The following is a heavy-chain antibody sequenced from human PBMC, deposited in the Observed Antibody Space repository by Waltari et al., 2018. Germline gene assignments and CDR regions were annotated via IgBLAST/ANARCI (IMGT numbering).Heavy chain of an antibody. J-gene: IGHJ5*02. CDR2: INRSGST. CDR1: GGSFSVYY. V-gene: IGHV4-34*01. D-gene: IGHD1-26*01. Sequence: QVQLQQWGAGLLKPSETLSLTCAVYGGSFSVYYWSWIRQPPGKGLEWIGEINRSGSTNYNPSLKSRVTISLDTSKNHFSLKLSSGTAADTAVYYCARADRGPRSGSSATPAWGPWGQGTLVTVSS. CDR3: ARADRGPRSGSSATPAWGP.